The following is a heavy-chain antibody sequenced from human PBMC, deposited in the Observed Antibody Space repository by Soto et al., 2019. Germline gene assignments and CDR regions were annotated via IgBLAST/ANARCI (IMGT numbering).Heavy chain of an antibody. CDR1: GGTFSSYA. V-gene: IGHV1-69*01. D-gene: IGHD3-3*01. CDR3: ARGYDFWSGYYTVTTYYYYYGMDV. Sequence: QVQLVQSGAEVKKPGSSVKVSCKASGGTFSSYAISWVRQAPGQGLEWMGGIIPIFGTANYAQKFQGRVRITADEYTSTAYMELSSLRSEDTALYYCARGYDFWSGYYTVTTYYYYYGMDVWGQGTTVTVSS. CDR2: IIPIFGTA. J-gene: IGHJ6*02.